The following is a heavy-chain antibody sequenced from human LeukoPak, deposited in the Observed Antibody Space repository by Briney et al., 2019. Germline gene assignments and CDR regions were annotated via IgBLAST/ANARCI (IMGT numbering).Heavy chain of an antibody. V-gene: IGHV4-39*01. J-gene: IGHJ4*02. Sequence: SETLSLTCTVSGGSISSSSYYWGWIRQPPGKGLEWIGSIYYSGSTYYNPSLKSRVTISVDTSKNQFSLKLSSVTAADTAVYYCARQDVAVAGTIDYWGQGTLVTVSS. CDR2: IYYSGST. CDR1: GGSISSSSYY. CDR3: ARQDVAVAGTIDY. D-gene: IGHD6-19*01.